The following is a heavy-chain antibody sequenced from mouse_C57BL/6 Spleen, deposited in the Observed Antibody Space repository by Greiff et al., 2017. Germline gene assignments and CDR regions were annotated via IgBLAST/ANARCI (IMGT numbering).Heavy chain of an antibody. D-gene: IGHD2-3*01. CDR3: ARADYGGYYGYFDY. V-gene: IGHV5-16*01. Sequence: EVKLVESEGGLVQPGSSMKLSCTASGFTFSDYYMAWVRQVPEKGLEWVANINYDGSSTYYLDSLKSRFIISRDNAKKILYLQMSSLKSEDTATYYCARADYGGYYGYFDYWGQGTTLTVSS. CDR1: GFTFSDYY. CDR2: INYDGSST. J-gene: IGHJ2*01.